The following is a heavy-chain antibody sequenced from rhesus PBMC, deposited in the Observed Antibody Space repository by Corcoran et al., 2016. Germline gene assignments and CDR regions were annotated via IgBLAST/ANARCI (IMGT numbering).Heavy chain of an antibody. CDR1: GGSISSSY. CDR2: IYGSGSST. J-gene: IGHJ4*01. Sequence: QVQLQESGPGLVKPSETLSVTCAVSGGSISSSYWSWIRQAPGKGLEWIGYIYGSGSSTNYHPSLESRVTLSVDTSKKQLSLRLSAVTTADTAVYYCARGGIFGLVIIMADYWGQGVLVTVSS. D-gene: IGHD3-3*01. V-gene: IGHV4-169*01. CDR3: ARGGIFGLVIIMADY.